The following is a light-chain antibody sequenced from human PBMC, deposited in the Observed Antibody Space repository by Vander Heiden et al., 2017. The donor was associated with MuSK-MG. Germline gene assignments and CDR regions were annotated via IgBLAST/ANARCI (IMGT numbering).Light chain of an antibody. CDR2: GGT. CDR3: HQSYRRWT. CDR1: QSINSY. V-gene: IGKV1-39*01. Sequence: DIQLTQSPSSLSASVGDRVTITCRASQSINSYLNWYQQKPGKAPKLLIYGGTRWQNGVPSRFSGSGSETDFTLTNSRLQPEDFATDHCHQSYRRWTLGQGNKVEIK. J-gene: IGKJ1*01.